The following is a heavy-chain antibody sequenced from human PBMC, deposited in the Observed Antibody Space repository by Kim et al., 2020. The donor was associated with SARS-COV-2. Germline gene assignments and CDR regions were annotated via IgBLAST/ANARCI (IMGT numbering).Heavy chain of an antibody. CDR2: IDNDGSTT. CDR3: ARGPF. CDR1: GFTFSTYW. J-gene: IGHJ4*02. Sequence: GGSLRLSCAASGFTFSTYWMDWVRQAPGKGPVWVSRIDNDGSTTLNADSVKGRFTISRDNSKNTLFLQMTSLRADDTGVYYCARGPFWGQGTLVTVSS. V-gene: IGHV3-74*01.